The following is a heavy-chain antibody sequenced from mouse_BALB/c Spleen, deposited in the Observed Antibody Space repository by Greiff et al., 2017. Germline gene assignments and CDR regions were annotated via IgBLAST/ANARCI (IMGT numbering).Heavy chain of an antibody. CDR3: ATYYKEGWFAY. Sequence: EVQVVESGGGLVQPGGSRKLSCAASGFTFSDYGMAWVRQAPGKGPEWVAFISNLAYSIYYADTVTGRFTISRENAKNTLYLEMSSLRSEDTAMYYCATYYKEGWFAYWGQGTLVTVSA. D-gene: IGHD2-12*01. CDR1: GFTFSDYG. CDR2: ISNLAYSI. V-gene: IGHV5-15*02. J-gene: IGHJ3*01.